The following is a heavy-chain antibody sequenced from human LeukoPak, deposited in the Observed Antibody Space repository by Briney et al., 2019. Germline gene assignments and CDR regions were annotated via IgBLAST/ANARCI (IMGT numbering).Heavy chain of an antibody. J-gene: IGHJ4*02. Sequence: GGSLRLSCAASGFTFSSYTMNWVRQAPGKGPEWVSSICSTRTYICYADSLKGRFTISRDNAKNSLYLQMDSLRAEDTAVYYCARGFGGYCSSTSCLVTTDYWGQGTLVTVSS. CDR3: ARGFGGYCSSTSCLVTTDY. CDR1: GFTFSSYT. D-gene: IGHD2-2*01. V-gene: IGHV3-21*01. CDR2: ICSTRTYI.